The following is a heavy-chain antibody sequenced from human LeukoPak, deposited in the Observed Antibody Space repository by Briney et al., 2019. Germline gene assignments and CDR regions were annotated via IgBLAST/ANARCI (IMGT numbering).Heavy chain of an antibody. V-gene: IGHV4-34*01. CDR3: ASQSVYYYYGMDV. CDR1: GGPFSGYY. J-gene: IGHJ6*02. CDR2: INHSGST. Sequence: SETLSLTCAVYGGPFSGYYWSWIRQPPGKGLEWIGEINHSGSTNYNPSLKSRVTISVDTSKNQFSLKLSSVTAADTAVYYCASQSVYYYYGMDVWGQGTTVTVSS.